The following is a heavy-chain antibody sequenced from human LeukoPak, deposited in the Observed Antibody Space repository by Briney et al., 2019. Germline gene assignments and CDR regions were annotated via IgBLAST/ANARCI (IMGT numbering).Heavy chain of an antibody. CDR1: GYTFTSYE. CDR3: ARQNNWNCDY. CDR2: MSPHSGNT. V-gene: IGHV1-8*01. Sequence: ASVKVSCKASGYTFTSYEINWVRQAPGQGLEWLGWMSPHSGNTGYAQNFQGRVTMTRNTSISTAYMELSSLRSEDTAVYYCARQNNWNCDYWGQGTLVTVSS. J-gene: IGHJ4*02. D-gene: IGHD1-7*01.